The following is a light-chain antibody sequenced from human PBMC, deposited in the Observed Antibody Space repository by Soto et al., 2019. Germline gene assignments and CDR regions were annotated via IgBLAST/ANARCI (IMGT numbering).Light chain of an antibody. CDR2: GAS. Sequence: EIVLTQSPGTLSLSPGERATLSCRASQSFSSSYLAWYQQKPGQAPRLLIYGASTRDTGIPDRFIGSGSGPDFTLTINRLEPEDFAVYYCQQYGSSLMYAFGQGTKVDIK. J-gene: IGKJ2*01. CDR3: QQYGSSLMYA. CDR1: QSFSSSY. V-gene: IGKV3-20*01.